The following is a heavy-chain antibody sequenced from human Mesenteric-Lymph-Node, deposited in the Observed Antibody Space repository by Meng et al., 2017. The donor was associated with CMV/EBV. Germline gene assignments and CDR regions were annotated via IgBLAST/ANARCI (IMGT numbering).Heavy chain of an antibody. CDR3: ARGPNIAAAGTLDY. Sequence: SETLSLTCTVSGGSISSSSYYWGWIRQPPGKGLEWIGSIYYSGSTYYNPSLKSRVTISVDTSKNQFSLKLSSVTAADTAVYYCARGPNIAAAGTLDYWGQGTLVTVSS. CDR1: GGSISSSSYY. CDR2: IYYSGST. V-gene: IGHV4-39*07. J-gene: IGHJ4*02. D-gene: IGHD6-13*01.